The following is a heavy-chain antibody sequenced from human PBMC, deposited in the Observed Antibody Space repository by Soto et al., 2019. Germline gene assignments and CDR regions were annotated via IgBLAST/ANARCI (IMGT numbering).Heavy chain of an antibody. D-gene: IGHD2-15*01. Sequence: SETLSLTCTVSGGSMTSYYWTWIRQPAGKGLEWIGRVYSSGGTHYNPSLKSRVTLSVDTSKNQFSVRLNSVTAADTAVYYCAPLSVSLSGPYGIHVWGQGTTVTVSS. CDR2: VYSSGGT. J-gene: IGHJ6*02. CDR1: GGSMTSYY. CDR3: APLSVSLSGPYGIHV. V-gene: IGHV4-4*07.